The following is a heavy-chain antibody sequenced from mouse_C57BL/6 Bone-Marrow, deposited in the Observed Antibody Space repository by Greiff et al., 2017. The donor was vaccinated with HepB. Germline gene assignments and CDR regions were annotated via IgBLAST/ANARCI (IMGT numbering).Heavy chain of an antibody. CDR3: TKVLSAVDV. CDR2: ISSGGDYI. J-gene: IGHJ1*03. Sequence: EVKLVESGEGLVKPGGSLKLSCAASGFTFSSYAMSWVRQTPERRLEWVAYISSGGDYIYYADTVKGRFTISRDNARNTLYLQMSSLKSEDTAMYYCTKVLSAVDVWGTGTTVIVSA. CDR1: GFTFSSYA. D-gene: IGHD1-3*01. V-gene: IGHV5-9-1*02.